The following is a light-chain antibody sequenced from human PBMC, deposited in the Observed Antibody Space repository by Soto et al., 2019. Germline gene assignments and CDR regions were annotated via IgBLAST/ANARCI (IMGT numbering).Light chain of an antibody. J-gene: IGLJ1*01. V-gene: IGLV2-14*03. CDR1: SSDIGSYDH. CDR3: ISYTDRQSYL. Sequence: ALTQPASVSGSPGQSITISCSGTSSDIGSYDHVAWYQQFPGKSPKLIIYAVSDRPSGVSDRFSGSKSGISASLIISGLQTEDEADYYCISYTDRQSYLFGTGTKVTVL. CDR2: AVS.